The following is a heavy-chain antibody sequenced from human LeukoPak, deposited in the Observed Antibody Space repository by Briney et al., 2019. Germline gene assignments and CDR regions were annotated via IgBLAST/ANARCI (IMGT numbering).Heavy chain of an antibody. V-gene: IGHV4-34*01. D-gene: IGHD2-2*02. Sequence: PSETLSLTCAVYGGSFSGYYWSWIRQPPGKGLEWIGEINHSGSTNYNPPLKSRVTISVDTSKNQFSLKLSSVTAADTAVYYCARADYCSSTSCYNPSYNWFDPWGQGTLVTVSS. CDR1: GGSFSGYY. CDR3: ARADYCSSTSCYNPSYNWFDP. J-gene: IGHJ5*02. CDR2: INHSGST.